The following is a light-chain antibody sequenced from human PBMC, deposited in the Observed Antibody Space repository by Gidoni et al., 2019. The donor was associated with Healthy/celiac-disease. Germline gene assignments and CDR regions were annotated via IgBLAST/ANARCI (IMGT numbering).Light chain of an antibody. J-gene: IGKJ3*01. Sequence: DIQMTQSPSSLSASVGDRVTITCRASQSISSYLNWYQQKPWKAPKLLIYAASSLQSGVPSRFSVSGSGTDFTLTISSLQPEDFATYYCQQSYSTPGFTFGPGTKVDIK. CDR2: AAS. V-gene: IGKV1-39*01. CDR1: QSISSY. CDR3: QQSYSTPGFT.